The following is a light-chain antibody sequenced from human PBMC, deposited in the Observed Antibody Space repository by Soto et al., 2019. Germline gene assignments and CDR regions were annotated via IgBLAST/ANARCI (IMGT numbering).Light chain of an antibody. CDR3: AAWDDSLSAVV. J-gene: IGLJ2*01. V-gene: IGLV1-47*01. CDR1: RSNIGSNY. CDR2: ENN. Sequence: QSVLTQPPSASGTPGQRVTISCSGSRSNIGSNYVYWYQQLPGTAPKLLIYENNQRPSGVPDRFSGSKSGASASLAISGLRSEDDADYYCAAWDDSLSAVVFGGGTQLTVL.